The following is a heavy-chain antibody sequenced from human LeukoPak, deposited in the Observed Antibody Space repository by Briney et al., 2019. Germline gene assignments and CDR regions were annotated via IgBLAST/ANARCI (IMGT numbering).Heavy chain of an antibody. V-gene: IGHV3-48*03. Sequence: GGSLRLSCAASGFTFSSYEMNWVRQAPGKGLEWVSFISSSGSTMYYADSVKGRFTISRDNSKNTLYLQMNSLRAEDTAVYYCAKGQNYYDSSGTFDYWGQGTLVTVSS. CDR3: AKGQNYYDSSGTFDY. CDR2: ISSSGSTM. D-gene: IGHD3-22*01. CDR1: GFTFSSYE. J-gene: IGHJ4*02.